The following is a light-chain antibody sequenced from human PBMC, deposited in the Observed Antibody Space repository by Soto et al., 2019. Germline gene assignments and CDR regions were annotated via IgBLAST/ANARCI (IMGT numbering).Light chain of an antibody. CDR3: AAWDDSLSGPV. CDR1: SSNIGSYT. Sequence: QSVLTQPPSASGTPGQRVTISCSGSSSNIGSYTVNWYQQLPGTAPKLLIYSNNQRPSGVPDRVSGSKSGTSASLAISGLQSEDEADYYCAAWDDSLSGPVFGGGTKLTVL. J-gene: IGLJ2*01. V-gene: IGLV1-44*01. CDR2: SNN.